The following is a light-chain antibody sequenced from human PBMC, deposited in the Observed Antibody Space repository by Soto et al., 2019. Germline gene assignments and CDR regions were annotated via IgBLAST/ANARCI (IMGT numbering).Light chain of an antibody. CDR2: GAP. CDR3: QQYINWPYT. CDR1: QSVSSE. V-gene: IGKV3-15*01. J-gene: IGKJ2*01. Sequence: EIVMTQSPATLSVSPGERATLSCRASQSVSSELAWYQQRPGQAPRLLIWGAPNGVTGLPARFSGSRSGTEFTLTISSLQSEDFAVYYCQQYINWPYTFGQGTKLEIK.